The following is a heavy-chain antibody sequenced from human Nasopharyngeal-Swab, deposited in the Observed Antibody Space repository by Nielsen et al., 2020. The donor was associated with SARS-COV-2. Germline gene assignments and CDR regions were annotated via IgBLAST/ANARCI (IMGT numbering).Heavy chain of an antibody. V-gene: IGHV3-30*03. CDR2: ISYDGSNK. J-gene: IGHJ4*02. Sequence: GGSLRLSCAASGFTFSSYGMHWVRQAPGKGLEWVAVISYDGSNKYYADSVKGRFTISRDNAKNSLYLQMNSLRAEDTAVYYCARGDDSSGFSITLDYWGQGTLVTVSS. CDR3: ARGDDSSGFSITLDY. CDR1: GFTFSSYG. D-gene: IGHD3-22*01.